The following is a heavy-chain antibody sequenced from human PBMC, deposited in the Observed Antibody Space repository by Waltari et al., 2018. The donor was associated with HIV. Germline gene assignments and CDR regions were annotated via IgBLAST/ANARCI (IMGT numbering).Heavy chain of an antibody. Sequence: QLQLQESGPGLVRPSETLSLTCTVSGGSVSRSSYFWGWIRQPPGKGLGWVGRIYYTGRAANNPAHKRGVTISVDTSKTQFSRKVPSVTAADTAGYYCARHALSVGAAYWNFDLWGRGTLVTVSS. V-gene: IGHV4-39*01. CDR3: ARHALSVGAAYWNFDL. D-gene: IGHD1-26*01. CDR1: GGSVSRSSYF. CDR2: IYYTGRA. J-gene: IGHJ2*01.